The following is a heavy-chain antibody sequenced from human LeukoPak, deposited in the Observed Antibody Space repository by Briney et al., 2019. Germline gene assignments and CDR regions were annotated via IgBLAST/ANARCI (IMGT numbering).Heavy chain of an antibody. D-gene: IGHD4-17*01. V-gene: IGHV3-23*01. CDR3: AKVKDYGFAYYFDY. CDR1: GFTFSSYA. J-gene: IGHJ4*02. Sequence: GGSLRLSCAASGFTFSSYAMSWVRQAPGKGLEWVSAISGSGGSTYYADSVKGRLTISRDSSKNTLYLQMSSLRAEDTAVYFCAKVKDYGFAYYFDYWGRGTLVTVSS. CDR2: ISGSGGST.